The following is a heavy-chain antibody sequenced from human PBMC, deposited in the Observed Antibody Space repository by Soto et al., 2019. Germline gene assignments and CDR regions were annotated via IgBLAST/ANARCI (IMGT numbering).Heavy chain of an antibody. J-gene: IGHJ4*02. D-gene: IGHD2-2*01. CDR1: EYSFTSYW. Sequence: AESLKISCKGSEYSFTSYWIAWVRQMPGKGLEWMGIIYPGDSDTIYSPSFQGQVTISADKSISTAYLQWSSLKASDTATYYCARHAGYCSSTTCSQNDYWGQGTLVTVSS. CDR2: IYPGDSDT. V-gene: IGHV5-51*01. CDR3: ARHAGYCSSTTCSQNDY.